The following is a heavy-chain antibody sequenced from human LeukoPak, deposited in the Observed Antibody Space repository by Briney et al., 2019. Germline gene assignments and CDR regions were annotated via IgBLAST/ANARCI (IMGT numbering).Heavy chain of an antibody. CDR1: GFTFSSYS. J-gene: IGHJ4*02. CDR2: ISSSSSYI. Sequence: GGSLRLSCAASGFTFSSYSMNWVRQAPGKGGEWVSSISSSSSYIYYADSVKGRFTISRDNAKNSLYLQMNSLRAEDTAVYYCARASGGFIRGDFDYWGQGTLVTVSS. V-gene: IGHV3-21*01. CDR3: ARASGGFIRGDFDY. D-gene: IGHD3-10*01.